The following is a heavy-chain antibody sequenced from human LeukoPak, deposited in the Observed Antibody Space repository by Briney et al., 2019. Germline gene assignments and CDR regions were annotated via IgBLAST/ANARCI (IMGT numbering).Heavy chain of an antibody. D-gene: IGHD3/OR15-3a*01. CDR1: GFSFSTYA. Sequence: SGGSLRLSCAASGFSFSTYAMHWVRQAPGKGLEWVAVIAYDGSNKYYADSVKGRFTISRDNSKNTLYLQMGSLRAEDMAVYYCARAGNGYDFWSGPYDYWGQGTLVTVSS. J-gene: IGHJ4*02. CDR2: IAYDGSNK. CDR3: ARAGNGYDFWSGPYDY. V-gene: IGHV3-30*14.